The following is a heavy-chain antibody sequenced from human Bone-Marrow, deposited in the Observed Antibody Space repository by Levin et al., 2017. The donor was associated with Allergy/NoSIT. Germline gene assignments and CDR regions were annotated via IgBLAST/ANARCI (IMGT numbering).Heavy chain of an antibody. D-gene: IGHD3-3*01. Sequence: GESLKISCAASGFTFSDYYMSWIRQAPGKGLEWVSYITSSSSHASYADSVKGRFTISRDNAKNSLDLQMHSLRAEDTAVYYCARDGVASGGDFDLWGQGSLVTVSS. J-gene: IGHJ4*02. CDR1: GFTFSDYY. CDR2: ITSSSSHA. V-gene: IGHV3-11*05. CDR3: ARDGVASGGDFDL.